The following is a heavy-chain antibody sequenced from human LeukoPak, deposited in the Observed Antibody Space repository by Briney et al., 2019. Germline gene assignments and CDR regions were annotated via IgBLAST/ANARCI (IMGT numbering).Heavy chain of an antibody. Sequence: VASVKVSCKASGYTFTSYYMQWVRQAPGQGLEWMGIINPSGGSTSYAQKFRGRVTMTRDTSTSTVHMELSSLRSEDTAVYYCARDQERPLGYLDYWGQGTLVTVSS. V-gene: IGHV1-46*01. CDR2: INPSGGST. J-gene: IGHJ4*02. CDR1: GYTFTSYY. CDR3: ARDQERPLGYLDY.